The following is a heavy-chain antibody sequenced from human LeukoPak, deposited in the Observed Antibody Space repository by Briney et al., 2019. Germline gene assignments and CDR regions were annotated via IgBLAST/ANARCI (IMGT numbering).Heavy chain of an antibody. Sequence: SETLSLTCAVSGYSISSGYYWGWIRQPPGKGLEWIGSIYHSGSTYYNPSLKSRVTISVDTSKKQFSLKLSSVTAADTAVYYCARVSGRSGGSCYSPSYYYYYYMDVWGKGTTVTVSS. CDR2: IYHSGST. CDR3: ARVSGRSGGSCYSPSYYYYYYMDV. V-gene: IGHV4-38-2*01. J-gene: IGHJ6*03. CDR1: GYSISSGYY. D-gene: IGHD2-15*01.